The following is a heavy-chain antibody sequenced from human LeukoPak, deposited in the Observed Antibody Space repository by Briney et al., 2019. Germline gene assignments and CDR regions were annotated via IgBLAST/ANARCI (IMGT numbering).Heavy chain of an antibody. J-gene: IGHJ4*02. V-gene: IGHV4-59*08. CDR3: ARASTGSFYYFDY. CDR2: IYYSGST. Sequence: SETLSLTCTVSGGSISSYYWSWIRQPPGKGLEWIGYIYYSGSTNYNPSLKSRVTISVDTSKNQFSLKVSSVTAADTAVYYCARASTGSFYYFDYWGQGTLVTVSS. CDR1: GGSISSYY. D-gene: IGHD3-10*01.